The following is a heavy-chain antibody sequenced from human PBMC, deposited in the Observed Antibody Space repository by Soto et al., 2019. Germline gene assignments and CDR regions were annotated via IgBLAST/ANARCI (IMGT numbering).Heavy chain of an antibody. V-gene: IGHV1-69*13. CDR1: CARFRKSS. CDR3: ARAPLLFGANIYENHFDY. J-gene: IGHJ4*02. CDR2: IIPNFGTV. D-gene: IGHD3-3*01. Sequence: SVNVSFKASCARFRKSSSNLLRQAPLQGVEGMGGIIPNFGTVKSAQKFQGRVTITAEESTSTAYMELTNLRSEDTAMYYCARAPLLFGANIYENHFDYWGQGTLVTVSS.